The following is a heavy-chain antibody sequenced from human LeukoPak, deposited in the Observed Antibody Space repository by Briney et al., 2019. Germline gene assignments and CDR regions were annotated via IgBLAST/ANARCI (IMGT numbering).Heavy chain of an antibody. CDR1: GFTFSSYS. CDR2: ISYDGSNK. D-gene: IGHD3-22*01. V-gene: IGHV3-30*18. CDR3: AKDVTMIVVVQQFDY. Sequence: GGSLRLSCAASGFTFSSYSMNWVRQAPGKGLEWVAVISYDGSNKYYADSVKGRFTISRDNSKNTLYLQMNSLRAEDTAVYYCAKDVTMIVVVQQFDYWGQGTLVTVSS. J-gene: IGHJ4*02.